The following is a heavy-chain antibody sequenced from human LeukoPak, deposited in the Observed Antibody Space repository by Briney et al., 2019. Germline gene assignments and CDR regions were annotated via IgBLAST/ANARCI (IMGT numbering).Heavy chain of an antibody. CDR3: ARGWGSSRGRLDS. CDR2: IFASGTS. CDR1: SGSIASYY. V-gene: IGHV4-59*01. Sequence: SETLSLTCSLPSGSIASYYWTWVRQTPRKGLEWIGYIFASGTSEYNPSLKSRVTIALDMSRNQFSLKMTSVTAADTAVYFCARGWGSSRGRLDSWGQGTLVTVS. J-gene: IGHJ4*02. D-gene: IGHD3-16*02.